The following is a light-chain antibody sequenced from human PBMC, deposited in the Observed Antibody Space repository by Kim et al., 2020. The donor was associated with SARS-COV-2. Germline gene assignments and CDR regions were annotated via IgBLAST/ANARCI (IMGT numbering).Light chain of an antibody. CDR1: PTVTRNY. CDR3: QQYGSSPAT. V-gene: IGKV3-20*01. CDR2: GAS. J-gene: IGKJ1*01. Sequence: SPGERATPSCRASPTVTRNYLAWYQQKPGQAPRLLIYGASSRATGISDRFSSSGSGTDFTPTISRLQPEYVAVYYCQQYGSSPATFGQATKVDIK.